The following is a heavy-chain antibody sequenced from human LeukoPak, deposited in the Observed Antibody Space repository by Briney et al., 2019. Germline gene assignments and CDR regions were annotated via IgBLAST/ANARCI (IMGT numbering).Heavy chain of an antibody. V-gene: IGHV4-39*01. CDR3: ARHSAQYGGYVGY. D-gene: IGHD5-12*01. CDR2: IYYSGST. J-gene: IGHJ4*02. Sequence: PSETLSLTCTVSGGSISSSSYYWGWIRQPPGKGLEWIGSIYYSGSTYYNPSLKSRVTISVDTSKNQFSLKLSSVTAADTAMYYCARHSAQYGGYVGYWGQGTLVTVSS. CDR1: GGSISSSSYY.